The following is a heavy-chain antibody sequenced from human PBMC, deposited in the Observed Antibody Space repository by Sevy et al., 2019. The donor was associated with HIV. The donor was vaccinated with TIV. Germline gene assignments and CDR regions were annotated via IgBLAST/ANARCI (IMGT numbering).Heavy chain of an antibody. CDR1: GFTFGKYS. V-gene: IGHV3-23*01. J-gene: IGHJ4*02. Sequence: GGSLRLSCPASGFTFGKYSMSWVRQPPGKGLEWVSTLSFGCGKINYADSVKGRFTISRDNSKSSVYLQMNNLRPEDTAVYYCAREGCTKPHDYWGQGTLVTVSS. CDR3: AREGCTKPHDY. CDR2: LSFGCGKI. D-gene: IGHD2-8*01.